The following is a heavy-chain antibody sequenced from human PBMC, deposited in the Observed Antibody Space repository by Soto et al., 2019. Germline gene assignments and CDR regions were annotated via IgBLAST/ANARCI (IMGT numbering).Heavy chain of an antibody. J-gene: IGHJ4*02. CDR3: VTEGKDSSGKGGFDY. CDR2: IWYDGSNK. Sequence: QVQLVESGGGVVQPGRSLRLSCAASGFSFSSYGMNWVRQAPGKGLEWVAVIWYDGSNKYYADSVKGRFTISRDNSRNALYLQMNSLRPEDTGVYYCVTEGKDSSGKGGFDYWGQGALVTVSS. D-gene: IGHD6-25*01. V-gene: IGHV3-33*01. CDR1: GFSFSSYG.